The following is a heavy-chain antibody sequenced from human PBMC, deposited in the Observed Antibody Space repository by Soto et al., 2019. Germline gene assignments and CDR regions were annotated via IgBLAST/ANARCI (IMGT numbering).Heavy chain of an antibody. J-gene: IGHJ6*02. V-gene: IGHV3-30-3*01. D-gene: IGHD2-2*01. CDR1: GFTFSSYA. CDR2: ISYDGSNK. Sequence: GGSLRLSCAASGFTFSSYAMHWVRQAPGKGLEWVAVISYDGSNKYYADSVKGRFTISRDNSKNTLYLQMNSLRAEDTAVYYCLVGGIVVVGSVMDVWGQGSTVTVSS. CDR3: LVGGIVVVGSVMDV.